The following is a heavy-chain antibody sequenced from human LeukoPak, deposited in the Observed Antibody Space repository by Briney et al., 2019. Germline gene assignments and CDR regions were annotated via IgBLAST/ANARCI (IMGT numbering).Heavy chain of an antibody. V-gene: IGHV3-23*01. D-gene: IGHD6-19*01. CDR2: ISGGGGST. J-gene: IGHJ4*02. CDR1: GFTFSSYA. Sequence: PGGSLRLSCAASGFTFSSYAMSWVRQAPGKGLEWVSTISGGGGSTYYADSVKGRFTISRDNSKNTLYLQMNSLRAEDTAVYYCANEDRRGWSESRVFDYWGQGTLVTVSS. CDR3: ANEDRRGWSESRVFDY.